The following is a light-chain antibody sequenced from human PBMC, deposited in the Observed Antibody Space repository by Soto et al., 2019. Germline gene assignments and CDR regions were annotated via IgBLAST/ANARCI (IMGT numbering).Light chain of an antibody. CDR2: GAS. Sequence: EIVLTQSPGTLSLSPGERATLSCRASQSVSGSYLAWYQQKPGQAPRLLIYGASSRATGIPGRFSGSGSGTDFTLTISILEPEDFAVYYCQQYGSSAWTFGQGTKVEIK. V-gene: IGKV3-20*01. CDR3: QQYGSSAWT. CDR1: QSVSGSY. J-gene: IGKJ1*01.